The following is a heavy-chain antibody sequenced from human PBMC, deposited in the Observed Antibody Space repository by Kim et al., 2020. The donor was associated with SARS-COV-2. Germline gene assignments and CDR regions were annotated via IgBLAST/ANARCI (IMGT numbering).Heavy chain of an antibody. CDR1: GFTFSNYW. CDR2: IKHDGSGQ. J-gene: IGHJ5*02. Sequence: GGSLRLSCAASGFTFSNYWMTWVRQTPGKGLEWVASIKHDGSGQYYVDSLKGRFTISRDNAKNSLYLQMNSLRAEDTALYYCARGAGSSVFGPWGQGTLVTVFS. D-gene: IGHD1-26*01. CDR3: ARGAGSSVFGP. V-gene: IGHV3-7*01.